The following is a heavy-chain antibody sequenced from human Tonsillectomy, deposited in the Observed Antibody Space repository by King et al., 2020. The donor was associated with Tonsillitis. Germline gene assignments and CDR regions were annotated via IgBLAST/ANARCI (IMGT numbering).Heavy chain of an antibody. Sequence: VQLVESGGDLVQPGGSLRLSCAASGFIVSSNYMSWVRQAPGKGLEWVSLLYNVGAPPYADSVKGRFTISGDISKNAVFLQMSGLRSEDTAVYYCARGRFGSPLVWGQGTVVAVSS. CDR2: LYNVGAP. J-gene: IGHJ3*01. D-gene: IGHD3-16*01. V-gene: IGHV3-53*01. CDR1: GFIVSSNY. CDR3: ARGRFGSPLV.